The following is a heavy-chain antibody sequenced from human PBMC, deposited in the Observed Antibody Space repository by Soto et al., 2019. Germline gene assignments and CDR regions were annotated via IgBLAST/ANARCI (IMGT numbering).Heavy chain of an antibody. CDR3: ARFRGDEQRLGHYVMDV. D-gene: IGHD3-10*01. J-gene: IGHJ6*02. Sequence: SSLQHYHRQRLEWMGGIIPIFGTANYAQKFQGRVTITADESTSTAYMELSSLRSEDTAVYYCARFRGDEQRLGHYVMDVWGQGSTVTVFS. V-gene: IGHV1-69*01. CDR2: IIPIFGTA.